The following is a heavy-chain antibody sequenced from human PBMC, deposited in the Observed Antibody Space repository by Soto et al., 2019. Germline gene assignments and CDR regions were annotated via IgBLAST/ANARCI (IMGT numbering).Heavy chain of an antibody. J-gene: IGHJ4*02. D-gene: IGHD3-16*01. Sequence: GASVKVSCKASGYTFTSYYMHWVRQAPGQGLEWMGIINPSGGSTSYAQKFQGRVTMTRDTSTSTVYMELSSLRSEDTAVYYCAIVGQGPEAFDYWGQGTLVTVSS. CDR3: AIVGQGPEAFDY. CDR1: GYTFTSYY. V-gene: IGHV1-46*01. CDR2: INPSGGST.